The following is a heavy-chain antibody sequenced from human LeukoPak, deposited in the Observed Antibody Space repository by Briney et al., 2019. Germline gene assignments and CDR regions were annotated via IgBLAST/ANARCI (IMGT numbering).Heavy chain of an antibody. CDR3: AVEVWWFGELDVAFDI. Sequence: GGSLRLSCAASGFTFSSYEMNWVRQAPGKGLEWVSSISSSSSYIYYADSVKGRFTISRDNAKNSLYLQMNSLRSEDTAVYYCAVEVWWFGELDVAFDIWGQGTMVTVSS. J-gene: IGHJ3*02. V-gene: IGHV3-21*04. CDR1: GFTFSSYE. D-gene: IGHD3-10*01. CDR2: ISSSSSYI.